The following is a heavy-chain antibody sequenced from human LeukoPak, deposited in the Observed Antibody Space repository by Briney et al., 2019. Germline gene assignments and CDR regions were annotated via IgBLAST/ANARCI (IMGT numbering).Heavy chain of an antibody. J-gene: IGHJ4*02. V-gene: IGHV4-4*07. D-gene: IGHD1-26*01. CDR2: IYSSGST. CDR1: GGSISGFY. CDR3: ARGRYTGSPYFDY. Sequence: SETLSLTCTVSGGSISGFYWTWIRQPAGKGLEWLGRIYSSGSTNYNPSLKSRIIMSVDTSKNHFSLKLSSVTAADTAVYYCARGRYTGSPYFDYWGQGTLVTVSS.